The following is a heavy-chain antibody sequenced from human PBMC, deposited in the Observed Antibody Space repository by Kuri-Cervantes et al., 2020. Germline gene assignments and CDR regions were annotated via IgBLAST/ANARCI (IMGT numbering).Heavy chain of an antibody. V-gene: IGHV1-18*01. CDR1: GYTFTSYG. CDR3: AREAQPVAGPTIDY. CDR2: INPNSGGT. D-gene: IGHD6-19*01. Sequence: ASVKVSCKASGYTFTSYGISWVRQAPGQGLEWMGWINPNSGGTNYAQKFQGRVTITADESTSTAYMELRNLRSDDTAVYYCAREAQPVAGPTIDYWGQGTLVTVSS. J-gene: IGHJ4*02.